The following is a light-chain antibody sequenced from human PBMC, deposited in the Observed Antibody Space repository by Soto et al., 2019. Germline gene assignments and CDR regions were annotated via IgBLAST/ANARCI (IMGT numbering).Light chain of an antibody. CDR2: YDS. J-gene: IGLJ2*01. CDR3: QVWDSSSDHLVV. Sequence: SSELTQPPSVSVAPGKTARITCGGNNIGSKSVHWYQQKPGQAPVLVIYYDSDRPSGIPERFSGSNSGNTATLTTSRVEAGDEADYYCQVWDSSSDHLVVFGGGTKLTVL. CDR1: NIGSKS. V-gene: IGLV3-21*04.